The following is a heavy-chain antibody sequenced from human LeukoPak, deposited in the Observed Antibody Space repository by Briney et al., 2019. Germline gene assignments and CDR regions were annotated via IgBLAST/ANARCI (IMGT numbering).Heavy chain of an antibody. CDR2: IYYSGST. CDR1: GGSISSSSYY. J-gene: IGHJ6*03. Sequence: SETLSLTCTVSGGSISSSSYYWGWIRQPPGKGLGWIGSIYYSGSTYYNPSLKSRVTISVDTSKNQFSLKLSSVTAADTAVYYCARERVDYYDSSGYSLRGYYYYYYYMDVWGKGTTVTISS. D-gene: IGHD3-22*01. CDR3: ARERVDYYDSSGYSLRGYYYYYYYMDV. V-gene: IGHV4-39*07.